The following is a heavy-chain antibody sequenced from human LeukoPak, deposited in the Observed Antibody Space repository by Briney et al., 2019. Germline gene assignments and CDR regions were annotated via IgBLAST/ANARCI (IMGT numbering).Heavy chain of an antibody. J-gene: IGHJ3*02. Sequence: GGSLRLSCAASGFTFSSYSMNWVRQAPGKGLEWVSYISSSSSTIYYADSVKGRFTISRDNSKNTLYLQMNSLRAEDTAVYYCARDRRAPPTHSSGWYFDAFDIWGQGTMVTVSS. D-gene: IGHD6-19*01. V-gene: IGHV3-48*01. CDR3: ARDRRAPPTHSSGWYFDAFDI. CDR1: GFTFSSYS. CDR2: ISSSSSTI.